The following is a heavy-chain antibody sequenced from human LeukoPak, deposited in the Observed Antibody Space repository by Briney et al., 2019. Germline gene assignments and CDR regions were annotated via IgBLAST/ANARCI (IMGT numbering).Heavy chain of an antibody. J-gene: IGHJ4*02. V-gene: IGHV3-7*03. CDR3: ARVRYSYGPNVDY. CDR1: GFTFSSYW. Sequence: GGSLRLSCAASGFTFSSYWMSWVRQAPGKGLEWVANIKQDGSEKYYVDSVKGRFTISRDNAKNSLYLQMNSLRAEDTAVYYCARVRYSYGPNVDYWGQGTLVTVSS. D-gene: IGHD5-18*01. CDR2: IKQDGSEK.